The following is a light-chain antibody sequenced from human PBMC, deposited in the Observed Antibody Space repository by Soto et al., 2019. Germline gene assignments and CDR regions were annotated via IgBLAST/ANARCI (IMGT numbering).Light chain of an antibody. J-gene: IGKJ3*01. CDR2: DAS. CDR1: QSVSSY. V-gene: IGKV3-11*01. Sequence: EIVLTQSPATLSLSPGERATLSGRASQSVSSYLAWYQQKPGQAPRLLIYDASNRATGIPARFSGSGSGTDFTLTSSSLEPEDFAVYYCQLRTTFGPGTKVDIK. CDR3: QLRTT.